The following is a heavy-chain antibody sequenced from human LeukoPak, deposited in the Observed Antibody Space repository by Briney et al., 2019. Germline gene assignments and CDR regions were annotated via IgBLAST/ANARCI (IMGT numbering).Heavy chain of an antibody. D-gene: IGHD1-1*01. Sequence: GGSLRLSCAASGLTFDDYAMHWARQAPGKGLEWVSGISWNSDSIAYADSVKGRFIISRDNTKNSLYLEMNSLRPEDMALYYCAKDIASRRDGYFDLWGRGTLVTVSS. CDR2: ISWNSDSI. J-gene: IGHJ2*01. V-gene: IGHV3-9*03. CDR3: AKDIASRRDGYFDL. CDR1: GLTFDDYA.